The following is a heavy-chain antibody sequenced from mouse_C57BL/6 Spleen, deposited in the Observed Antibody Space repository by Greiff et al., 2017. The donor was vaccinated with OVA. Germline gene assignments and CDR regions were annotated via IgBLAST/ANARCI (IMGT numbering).Heavy chain of an antibody. J-gene: IGHJ3*01. Sequence: QVQLKQPGAELVKPGASVKLSCKASGYTFTSYWMHWVKQRPGRGLEWIGRIDPNSGGTKYNEKFKSKATLTVDKPSSTAYMQLSSLTSEDSAVYYWARGGAYYSNPFAYWGQGTLVTVSA. D-gene: IGHD2-5*01. CDR2: IDPNSGGT. CDR3: ARGGAYYSNPFAY. CDR1: GYTFTSYW. V-gene: IGHV1-72*01.